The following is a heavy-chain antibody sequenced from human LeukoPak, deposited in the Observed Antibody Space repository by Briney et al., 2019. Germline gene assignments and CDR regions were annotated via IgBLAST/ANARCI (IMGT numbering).Heavy chain of an antibody. CDR3: AKADGYCSSTSCQYFDD. CDR1: GFTFSSYG. J-gene: IGHJ4*02. V-gene: IGHV3-30*18. D-gene: IGHD2-2*03. Sequence: GGSLRLSCAASGFTFSSYGMHWVRQAPGKGLEWVAVISYDGSNKYYADSVKGRFTISRANSKNTLYLQMNSLRAEDTAVYYCAKADGYCSSTSCQYFDDWGQGTLVTVSS. CDR2: ISYDGSNK.